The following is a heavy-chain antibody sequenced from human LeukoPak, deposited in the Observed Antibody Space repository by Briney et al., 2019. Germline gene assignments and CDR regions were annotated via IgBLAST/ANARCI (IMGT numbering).Heavy chain of an antibody. J-gene: IGHJ4*02. V-gene: IGHV4-34*01. CDR3: VTSIATTVTTLHTERETLFDY. CDR2: INHSGST. CDR1: GGSFSGYY. D-gene: IGHD4-17*01. Sequence: SETLSLTCAVHGGSFSGYYWSWIRQPPGKGLEWIGEINHSGSTNYNQSLKSRVTISVDTSKNQFSLMLSSVTAADTAVYYCVTSIATTVTTLHTERETLFDYRGQGTLVTVSS.